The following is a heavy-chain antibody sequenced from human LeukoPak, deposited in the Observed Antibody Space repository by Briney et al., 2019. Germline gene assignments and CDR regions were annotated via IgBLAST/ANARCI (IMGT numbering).Heavy chain of an antibody. Sequence: SETLSLTCSVSGGSISSYCWSWIRQPAGKGLEWIGRICTSGSTKYNPSLKSRVTMSVDTSKNQLSLKLSSVTAADTAVYYCARDAPISGYYDSSGSQLDYWGQGTLVTVSS. J-gene: IGHJ4*02. D-gene: IGHD3-22*01. CDR1: GGSISSYC. V-gene: IGHV4-4*07. CDR3: ARDAPISGYYDSSGSQLDY. CDR2: ICTSGST.